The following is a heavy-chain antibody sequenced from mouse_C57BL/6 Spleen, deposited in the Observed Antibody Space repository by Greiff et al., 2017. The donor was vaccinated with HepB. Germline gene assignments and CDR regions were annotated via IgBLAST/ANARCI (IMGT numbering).Heavy chain of an antibody. Sequence: QVQLQQPGAELVRPGTSVKLSCKASGYTFTSYWMHWVKQRPGQGLEWIGVIDPSDSYTNYNQKFKGKATLTVATSSSTAYMQLSSLTSEDSAVYYCASSNYYGSGSDYWGQGTTLTVDS. V-gene: IGHV1-59*01. J-gene: IGHJ2*01. CDR1: GYTFTSYW. CDR3: ASSNYYGSGSDY. D-gene: IGHD1-1*01. CDR2: IDPSDSYT.